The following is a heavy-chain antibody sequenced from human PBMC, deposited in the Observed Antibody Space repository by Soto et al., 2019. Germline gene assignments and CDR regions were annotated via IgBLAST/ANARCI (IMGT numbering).Heavy chain of an antibody. D-gene: IGHD6-19*01. CDR3: ARQLTSSGWDRWWFDP. CDR2: IYYSGST. V-gene: IGHV4-39*01. J-gene: IGHJ5*02. Sequence: SETLSLTCTVSGGSISSSSYYWGWIRQPPGKGLEWIGSIYYSGSTYYNPSLKSRVTISVDTSKNQFSLKLSSVTAADTAVYYCARQLTSSGWDRWWFDPWGQGTLVTVSS. CDR1: GGSISSSSYY.